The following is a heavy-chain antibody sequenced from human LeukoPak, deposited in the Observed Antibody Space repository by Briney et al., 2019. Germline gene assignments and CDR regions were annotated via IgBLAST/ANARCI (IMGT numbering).Heavy chain of an antibody. CDR2: INHSGST. Sequence: SDTLSLTCAVYGGSFSGYYWSWIRQPPGKGLEWIGEINHSGSTNYNPSLKSRVTISVDTSKNQFSLKLSSVTAADTAVYYCAIGDSIAMVNYWGQGTLVTVPS. CDR1: GGSFSGYY. D-gene: IGHD5-18*01. CDR3: AIGDSIAMVNY. V-gene: IGHV4-34*01. J-gene: IGHJ4*02.